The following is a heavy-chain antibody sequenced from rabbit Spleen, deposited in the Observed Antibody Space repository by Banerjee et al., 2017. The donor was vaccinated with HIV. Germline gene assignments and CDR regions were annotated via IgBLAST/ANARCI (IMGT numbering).Heavy chain of an antibody. Sequence: QEQLVESGGGLVQPEGSLTLSCKASGIDFTNYYITWVRQAPGKGLEWIGIIYAARGTTDYASWVNGRFTISSDNAHSTVDLKMTSLTAADTATYFCARAIVPWLGLTRLDLWGPGTLVTVS. CDR3: ARAIVPWLGLTRLDL. V-gene: IGHV1S47*01. CDR2: IYAARGTT. J-gene: IGHJ3*01. D-gene: IGHD4-1*01. CDR1: GIDFTNYY.